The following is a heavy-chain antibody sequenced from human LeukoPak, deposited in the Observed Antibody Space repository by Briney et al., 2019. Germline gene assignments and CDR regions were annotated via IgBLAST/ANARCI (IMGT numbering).Heavy chain of an antibody. V-gene: IGHV3-33*05. CDR1: GFTFSSYG. CDR3: ARVGDYNNWFDP. Sequence: GGSLRLSCAASGFTFSSYGMHWVRQAPGKGLEWVAVISYDGSNKYYADSVKGRFTISRDNSKNTLYLQMNSLRAEDTAVYYCARVGDYNNWFDPWGQGTLVTVSS. J-gene: IGHJ5*02. CDR2: ISYDGSNK. D-gene: IGHD4-17*01.